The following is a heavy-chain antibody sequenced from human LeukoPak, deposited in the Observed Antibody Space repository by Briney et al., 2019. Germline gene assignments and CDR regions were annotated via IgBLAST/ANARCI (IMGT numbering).Heavy chain of an antibody. CDR2: IRYDGSNK. V-gene: IGHV3-30*02. D-gene: IGHD3-22*01. J-gene: IGHJ4*02. CDR1: GFTFSSYG. CDR3: ARTLVVIPDY. Sequence: GGSLRLSCAASGFTFSSYGMHWVRQAPGKGLEWVAFIRYDGSNKYYADSVKGRFTISRDNSKNTLYLQMNSLRAEDTAVYYCARTLVVIPDYWGQGTLVTVSS.